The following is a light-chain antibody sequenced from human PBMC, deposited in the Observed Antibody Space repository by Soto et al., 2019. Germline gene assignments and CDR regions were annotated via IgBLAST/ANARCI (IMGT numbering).Light chain of an antibody. J-gene: IGLJ1*01. CDR1: SSTTGNNY. CDR3: ATWDSSLSTGV. CDR2: END. V-gene: IGLV1-51*02. Sequence: QSVLTQPPSVSAAPGQKVTISCSGSSSTTGNNYVSWYQQLPGTAPKLLIYENDKPPTGIPDRFTGSKSGTSATLDITGLQTGDEADYYCATWDSSLSTGVFGTGTKLTVL.